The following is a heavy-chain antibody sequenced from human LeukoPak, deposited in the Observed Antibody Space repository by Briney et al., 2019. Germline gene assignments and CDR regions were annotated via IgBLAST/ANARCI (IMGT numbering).Heavy chain of an antibody. J-gene: IGHJ3*02. CDR2: IYYSGST. D-gene: IGHD3-16*01. Sequence: KPSETLSLTCTVSGGSLSSYYWSWIRQPPGTGLEWIGYIYYSGSTTYNPSLTSRVTLSVDKSKNQFSLKLSSVTAADTAVYYCARDRLRHLGAFDIWGQGTMVTVSS. CDR1: GGSLSSYY. CDR3: ARDRLRHLGAFDI. V-gene: IGHV4-59*01.